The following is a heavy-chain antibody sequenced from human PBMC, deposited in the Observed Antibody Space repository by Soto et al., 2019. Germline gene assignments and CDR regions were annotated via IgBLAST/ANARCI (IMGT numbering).Heavy chain of an antibody. Sequence: SETLSLTCTVSGGSISSYYWSWIRQPPGKGLDWIGYIYYSGSTNYNPSLKSRVTISVDTSKNQFSLKLSSVTAADTAVYYCARGGTPGRTYDYFDYWGQGTLVTVSS. J-gene: IGHJ4*02. CDR2: IYYSGST. CDR1: GGSISSYY. D-gene: IGHD2-15*01. V-gene: IGHV4-59*01. CDR3: ARGGTPGRTYDYFDY.